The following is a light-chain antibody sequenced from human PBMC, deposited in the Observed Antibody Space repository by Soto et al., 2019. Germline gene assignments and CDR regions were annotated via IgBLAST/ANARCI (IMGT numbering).Light chain of an antibody. CDR3: EQYRGSPWT. V-gene: IGKV3-20*01. Sequence: EIALTQSPGTLSLSPGERATLSCRASQSVSSSYFAWYQQKRGQAPRLLLYGASSRATGVPDRFSGSGSGTDFTLTISRLEPEEFAVYYCEQYRGSPWTFGQGTKVEVK. CDR2: GAS. CDR1: QSVSSSY. J-gene: IGKJ1*01.